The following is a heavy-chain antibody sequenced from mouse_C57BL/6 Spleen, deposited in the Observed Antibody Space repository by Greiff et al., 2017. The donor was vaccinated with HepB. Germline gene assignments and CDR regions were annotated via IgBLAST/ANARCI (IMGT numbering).Heavy chain of an antibody. CDR2: IDPETGGT. D-gene: IGHD1-1*01. CDR1: GYTFTDYE. Sequence: VKLQQSGAELVRPGASVTLSCKASGYTFTDYEMHWVKQTPVHGLEWIGAIDPETGGTAYNPKFKGKAILTADKSSSTAYMELRSLTSEDSAVYYCTRVLTHFDVWGTGTTVTVSS. J-gene: IGHJ1*03. V-gene: IGHV1-15*01. CDR3: TRVLTHFDV.